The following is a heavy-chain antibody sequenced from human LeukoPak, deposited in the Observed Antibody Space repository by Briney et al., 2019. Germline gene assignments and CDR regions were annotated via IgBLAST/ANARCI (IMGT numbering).Heavy chain of an antibody. CDR1: GFIFDDYA. V-gene: IGHV3-9*01. CDR3: ANSRDGYNTDY. Sequence: GGSLRLSCAASGFIFDDYAMHWVRQAPGKGLEWVSGISWNSGSIGYADSVKGRFTISRDNAKNSLYLQMNSLRAEDTALYYCANSRDGYNTDYWGQGTLVTVSS. J-gene: IGHJ4*02. D-gene: IGHD5-24*01. CDR2: ISWNSGSI.